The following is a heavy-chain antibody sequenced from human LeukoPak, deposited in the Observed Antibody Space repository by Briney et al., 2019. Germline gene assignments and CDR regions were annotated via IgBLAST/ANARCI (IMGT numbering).Heavy chain of an antibody. CDR2: IYYSGST. V-gene: IGHV4-59*08. D-gene: IGHD3-16*01. CDR3: ARLKEGDYFDY. J-gene: IGHJ4*02. Sequence: PSETLSLTCTVSGGSISSYYWSWILQPPGKGLEWIGYIYYSGSTNYNPSLKSRVTISVDTSKNQFSLKLSSVTAADTAVYYCARLKEGDYFDYWGQGTLVTVSS. CDR1: GGSISSYY.